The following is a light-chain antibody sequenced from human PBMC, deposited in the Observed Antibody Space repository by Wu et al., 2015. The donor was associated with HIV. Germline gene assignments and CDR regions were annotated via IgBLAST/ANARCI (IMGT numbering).Light chain of an antibody. Sequence: EIVLTQSPGTLSLSPGERATLSCRASQSVSSSYLAWYQQKPGQAPRLLIYGASTRATGIPDRFSGSGSGTDFTLTISRLEPEDFAVYYCQQYGSSPRTFGQGTKRGDQT. J-gene: IGKJ1*01. CDR2: GAS. CDR3: QQYGSSPRT. CDR1: QSVSSSY. V-gene: IGKV3-20*01.